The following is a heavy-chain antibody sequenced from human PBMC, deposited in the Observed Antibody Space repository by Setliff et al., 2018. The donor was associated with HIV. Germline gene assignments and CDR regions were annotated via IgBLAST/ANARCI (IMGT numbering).Heavy chain of an antibody. CDR2: IYYSGMT. V-gene: IGHV4-59*01. D-gene: IGHD3-22*01. J-gene: IGHJ4*02. CDR3: ARRLSFYDPGGFDY. Sequence: SETLSLTCSVSGGSISSYYWSWIRQPPGKGLEWIGDIYYSGMTNYNPSLQSRVTISLDTSKNQFSLKVNSVTAADTAVYYCARRLSFYDPGGFDYWGQGTLVTVSS. CDR1: GGSISSYY.